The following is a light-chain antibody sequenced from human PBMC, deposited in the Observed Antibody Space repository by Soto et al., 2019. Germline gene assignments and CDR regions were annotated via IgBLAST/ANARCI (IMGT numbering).Light chain of an antibody. CDR3: QKYNSAPYT. CDR2: TAS. V-gene: IGKV1-27*01. CDR1: QGITKY. Sequence: DIQMTQSPSSLSASVGDRVTITCRASQGITKYLAWYRQKPGKVPNLLIYTASTLQSGVPSRFSGSGYGTDFTLTISSLQPEDGATYYCQKYNSAPYTFGPGTKVDIK. J-gene: IGKJ3*01.